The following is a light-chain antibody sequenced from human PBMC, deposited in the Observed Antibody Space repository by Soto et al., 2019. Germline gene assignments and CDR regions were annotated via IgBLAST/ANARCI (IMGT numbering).Light chain of an antibody. Sequence: QSALTQPASVSGSPGQSITISCTGSGTDVGTYNFVSWFQRHPGKAPQLIIYEVTERPSGVSPRFSGSKSGNTASLTVSGLQAEDEADYFCCSYTSTFSFFGGGTKLTVL. V-gene: IGLV2-23*02. CDR1: GTDVGTYNF. CDR3: CSYTSTFSF. J-gene: IGLJ2*01. CDR2: EVT.